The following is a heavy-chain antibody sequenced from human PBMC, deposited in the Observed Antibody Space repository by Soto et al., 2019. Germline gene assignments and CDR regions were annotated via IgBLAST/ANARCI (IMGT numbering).Heavy chain of an antibody. CDR1: GGSISCGVYY. CDR2: IYYSGST. V-gene: IGHV4-31*03. Sequence: LSRTCPVSGGSISCGVYYWSWIRQHPGKGLEWIGYIYYSGSTYYNPSLKSRVTISVDTSKNQFSLKLSSVTAADTAVYYCARGTLYDGSGYRIPPIDYWGQGTLVTVSS. J-gene: IGHJ4*02. CDR3: ARGTLYDGSGYRIPPIDY. D-gene: IGHD3-22*01.